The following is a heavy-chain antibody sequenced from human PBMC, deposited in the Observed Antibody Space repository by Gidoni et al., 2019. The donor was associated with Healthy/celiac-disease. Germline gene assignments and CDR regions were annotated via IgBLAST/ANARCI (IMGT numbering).Heavy chain of an antibody. CDR1: GGSISSSSYY. Sequence: QLQLQESGPGLVKPSETLSLTCTVSGGSISSSSYYWGWIRQPPGKGLEWIGSIYYSGSTYYNPSLKSRVTRSVDTSKNQFSLKLSSVTAADTAVYYCARLAVAGTDIDYWGQGTLVTVSS. V-gene: IGHV4-39*01. D-gene: IGHD6-19*01. CDR2: IYYSGST. J-gene: IGHJ4*02. CDR3: ARLAVAGTDIDY.